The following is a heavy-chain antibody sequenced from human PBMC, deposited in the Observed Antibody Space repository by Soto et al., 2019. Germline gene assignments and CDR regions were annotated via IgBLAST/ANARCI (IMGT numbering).Heavy chain of an antibody. CDR2: INHSGST. V-gene: IGHV4-34*01. J-gene: IGHJ3*01. Sequence: SETLSLTCAVYGGSFSGYYWSWIRQPPGKGLEWIGEINHSGSTNYNPSLKSRVTISVDTSKNQFSLKLSSVTAADTAVYFCAKGLDRERDLFDFRRQGTIVTGSS. CDR1: GGSFSGYY. D-gene: IGHD6-25*01. CDR3: AKGLDRERDLFDF.